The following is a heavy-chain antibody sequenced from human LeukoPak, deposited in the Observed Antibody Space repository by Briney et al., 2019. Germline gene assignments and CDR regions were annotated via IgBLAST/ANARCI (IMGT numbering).Heavy chain of an antibody. D-gene: IGHD3-9*01. V-gene: IGHV4-4*07. J-gene: IGHJ2*01. CDR1: GGSISSYY. Sequence: SETLSLTCTVSGGSISSYYWSWIRQPAGKGLEWIGRIYTSGSTNYNPSLKSRVTMSVDTSKNQFSLKLSSVTAADTAVYYCARDSGYYDILTGYYRHWYFDLWGRGTLVTVSS. CDR2: IYTSGST. CDR3: ARDSGYYDILTGYYRHWYFDL.